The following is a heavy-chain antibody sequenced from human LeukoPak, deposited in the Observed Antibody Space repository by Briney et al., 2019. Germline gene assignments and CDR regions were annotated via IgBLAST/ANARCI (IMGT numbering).Heavy chain of an antibody. Sequence: ASVKVSCKASGYTFTTYDINWVRQATGQGLEWMGRVNPNNGDTAYAQKFQGRVTITRDTSTNTAYMQLNSLKSDDTAVYYCARVGCSDISCWTWLDPWGQGTLVTVSS. J-gene: IGHJ5*02. CDR3: ARVGCSDISCWTWLDP. D-gene: IGHD6-19*01. CDR2: VNPNNGDT. V-gene: IGHV1-8*03. CDR1: GYTFTTYD.